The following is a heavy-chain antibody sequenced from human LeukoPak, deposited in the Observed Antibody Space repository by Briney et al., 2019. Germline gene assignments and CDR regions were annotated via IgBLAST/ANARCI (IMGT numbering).Heavy chain of an antibody. J-gene: IGHJ4*02. V-gene: IGHV3-30*18. Sequence: PGRSLRLSCAASGFPFSNYGMHWVRQAPGKGLEWVAVISADGIDKYYADSVKGRFTISGDNSKNTLYLQMSSLRPEDTAVYYCAKDKGREGDYWGQGNLVTVSS. CDR2: ISADGIDK. CDR3: AKDKGREGDY. CDR1: GFPFSNYG.